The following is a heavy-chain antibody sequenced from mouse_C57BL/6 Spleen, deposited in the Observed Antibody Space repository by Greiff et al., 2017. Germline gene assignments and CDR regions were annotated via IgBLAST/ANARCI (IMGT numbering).Heavy chain of an antibody. CDR1: GYTFTSYG. J-gene: IGHJ2*01. CDR2: IYPRSGNT. V-gene: IGHV1-81*01. D-gene: IGHD1-1*01. CDR3: ARTDYGSRGYFDY. Sequence: QVQLKQSGAELARPGASVKLSCKASGYTFTSYGISWVKQRPGQGLEWIGEIYPRSGNTYYNEKFKGKATLTADKSSSTAYMELRSLTSEDSAVYFCARTDYGSRGYFDYWGQGTTLTVSS.